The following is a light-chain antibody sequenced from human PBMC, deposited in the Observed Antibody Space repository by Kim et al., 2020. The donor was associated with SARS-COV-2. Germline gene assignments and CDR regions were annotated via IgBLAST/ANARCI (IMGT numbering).Light chain of an antibody. CDR2: GKN. J-gene: IGLJ2*01. CDR3: NSRYSNDNVV. V-gene: IGLV3-19*01. CDR1: SLRSYY. Sequence: ALGQTVRITCQGDSLRSYYATWYQQKPGQAPILVIYGKNNRPSGIPDRFSGSSSGNTASLTITGTQAGDEADYYCNSRYSNDNVVFGGGTKLTVL.